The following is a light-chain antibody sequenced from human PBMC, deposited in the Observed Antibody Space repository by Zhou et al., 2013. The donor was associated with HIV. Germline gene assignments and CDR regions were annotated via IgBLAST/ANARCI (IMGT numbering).Light chain of an antibody. Sequence: EFVLTQSPGTLSLSPGERATLSCRASQSVSSSFLAWYQQKFGQAPRLLIYHIYNRATGIPARFSGSGSGTEFTLTISSLQSEDVALYFCQQYKDWPLTFGGGTKVEIK. V-gene: IGKV3-15*01. CDR3: QQYKDWPLT. CDR1: QSVSSS. CDR2: HIY. J-gene: IGKJ4*01.